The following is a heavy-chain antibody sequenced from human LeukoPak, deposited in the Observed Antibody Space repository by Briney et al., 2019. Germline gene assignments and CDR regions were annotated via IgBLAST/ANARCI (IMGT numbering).Heavy chain of an antibody. Sequence: GGSLRLSCAASGFSFSSYEMNWVRQAPGKGLEWVSNISPSGSSKYYADSVKGRFTVSRDNARNSLYLQMNSLRAGDTGVYYCTKLAVASADSWGQGTLVTVSS. V-gene: IGHV3-48*03. CDR3: TKLAVASADS. CDR2: ISPSGSSK. D-gene: IGHD6-19*01. J-gene: IGHJ4*02. CDR1: GFSFSSYE.